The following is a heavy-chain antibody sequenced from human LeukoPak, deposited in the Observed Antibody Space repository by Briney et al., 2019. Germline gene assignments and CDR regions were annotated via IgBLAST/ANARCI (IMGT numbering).Heavy chain of an antibody. V-gene: IGHV3-21*01. D-gene: IGHD2-15*01. J-gene: IGHJ3*02. CDR3: AREYCSGGSCYSDAFDI. Sequence: GGSLRLSCAASGFTFSTYSMNWVHQAPGKGLEWVSSISSSSSYIYYADSVRGRFTISRDNAKNSLFLQMNSLRAEDTAVYYCAREYCSGGSCYSDAFDIWGQETMVTVSS. CDR1: GFTFSTYS. CDR2: ISSSSSYI.